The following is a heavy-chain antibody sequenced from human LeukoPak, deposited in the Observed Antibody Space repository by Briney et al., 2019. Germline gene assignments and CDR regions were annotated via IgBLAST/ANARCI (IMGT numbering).Heavy chain of an antibody. CDR3: ARKRLPADSFDI. D-gene: IGHD4-11*01. J-gene: IGHJ3*02. CDR1: GDSVSINSTA. V-gene: IGHV6-1*01. CDR2: TYYRSKWYN. Sequence: SPTLSLTFAISGDSVSINSTAWNWIRQSPSRGLEWLGRTYYRSKWYNDYTVSVKSRITFNPDTSKNQFSLHLNSVTPEDTAVYYCARKRLPADSFDIWGQGTLVTVSS.